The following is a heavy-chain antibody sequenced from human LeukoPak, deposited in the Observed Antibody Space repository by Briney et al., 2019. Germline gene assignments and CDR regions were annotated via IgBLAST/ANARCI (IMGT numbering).Heavy chain of an antibody. CDR2: IYPGDSDT. Sequence: GESLKISCKGSGYSFTSYWIGWVRQMPGKGLEWMGIIYPGDSDTRYSPSFQGQVTISADKSISTAYLQWSSLKASDTAMYYCARPKPGGGWYDGAFDIWGQGTMVTVSS. CDR1: GYSFTSYW. J-gene: IGHJ3*02. CDR3: ARPKPGGGWYDGAFDI. D-gene: IGHD6-19*01. V-gene: IGHV5-51*01.